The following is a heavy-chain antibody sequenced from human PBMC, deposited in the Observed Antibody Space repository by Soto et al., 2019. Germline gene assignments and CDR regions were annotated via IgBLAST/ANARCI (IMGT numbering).Heavy chain of an antibody. CDR2: IYHSGST. J-gene: IGHJ4*02. CDR1: GGSISSGGYS. V-gene: IGHV4-30-2*01. D-gene: IGHD3-22*01. Sequence: PSETLSLTSAVSGGSISSGGYSWSWIRQPPGKGLEWIGYIYHSGSTYYNPSLKSRVTMSVDRSKNQFSLHLTSVTAADTAVYYCTRHHHHHYDSSGYFAYWGQGALVTVSS. CDR3: TRHHHHHYDSSGYFAY.